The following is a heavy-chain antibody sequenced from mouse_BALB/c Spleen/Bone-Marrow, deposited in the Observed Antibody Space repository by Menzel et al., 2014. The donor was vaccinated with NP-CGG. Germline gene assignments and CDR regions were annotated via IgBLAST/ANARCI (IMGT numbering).Heavy chain of an antibody. V-gene: IGHV1S127*01. CDR3: ARGFGMDY. J-gene: IGHJ4*01. CDR2: IDPSDSET. Sequence: VQLQQSGPQLVRPGASVKISCKASGYSFTGYWMHWVKQRPGQGLEWIGMIDPSDSETRLNQKFKDKATLTVDKSSSTAYMQLSSPTSEDSAVYYCARGFGMDYWGQGTSVTVSS. CDR1: GYSFTGYW.